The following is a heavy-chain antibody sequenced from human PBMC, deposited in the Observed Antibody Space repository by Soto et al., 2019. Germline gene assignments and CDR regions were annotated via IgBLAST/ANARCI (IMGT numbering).Heavy chain of an antibody. CDR2: IGGSGGST. Sequence: EVQLLESGGGLVQPGGSLRLSCAASGFTFSSYAMSWVRQAPGKGLEWVSAIGGSGGSTYYADSVKGRFTISRDNSKNTLYLQMNSLRAEDTAVYYCAKGWGVYCSGGSCLQEHLDYWGQGTLVTVSS. D-gene: IGHD2-15*01. CDR3: AKGWGVYCSGGSCLQEHLDY. CDR1: GFTFSSYA. V-gene: IGHV3-23*01. J-gene: IGHJ4*02.